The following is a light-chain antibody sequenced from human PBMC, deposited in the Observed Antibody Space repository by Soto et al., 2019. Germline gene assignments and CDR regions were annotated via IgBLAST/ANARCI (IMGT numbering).Light chain of an antibody. V-gene: IGLV4-69*01. CDR1: SGHSSYA. J-gene: IGLJ3*02. CDR3: QTWVTGTWV. CDR2: LNSDGRH. Sequence: QAVVTQSPSASASLGASVKLTCTLSSGHSSYAIAWHQQQPEKGPRNLMKLNSDGRHSKGDGIPDRFSGSSSGAERYLTISSLQSEDEADYYCQTWVTGTWVFGGGTKLTVL.